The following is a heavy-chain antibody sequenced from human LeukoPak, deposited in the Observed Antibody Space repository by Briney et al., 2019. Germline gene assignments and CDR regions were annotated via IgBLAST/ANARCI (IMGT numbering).Heavy chain of an antibody. CDR2: IYYSGST. D-gene: IGHD5-12*01. Sequence: PSETLSLTCTVSGGSISSYCWSWIRQPPGKGLEWIGYIYYSGSTNYNPSLESRVTISVDTSKNQFSLRLNSVTAADTAVYFCARAVGDSGHGRFFDYWGQGTLVTVSS. CDR3: ARAVGDSGHGRFFDY. CDR1: GGSISSYC. V-gene: IGHV4-59*01. J-gene: IGHJ4*02.